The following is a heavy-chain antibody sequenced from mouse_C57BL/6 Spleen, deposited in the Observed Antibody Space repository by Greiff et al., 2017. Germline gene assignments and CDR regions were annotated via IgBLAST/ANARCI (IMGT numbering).Heavy chain of an antibody. Sequence: QVQLKESGAELVKPGASVKLSCKASGYTFTEYTIHWVKQRSGQGLAWIGWFYPGSGSIKYNEKFKVKATLTADKSSSTVYMELSRLTSEDSAVYFCARHEEEGYGNYEGGFDYWGQGTTLTVSS. CDR1: GYTFTEYT. J-gene: IGHJ2*01. D-gene: IGHD2-10*02. CDR2: FYPGSGSI. V-gene: IGHV1-62-2*01. CDR3: ARHEEEGYGNYEGGFDY.